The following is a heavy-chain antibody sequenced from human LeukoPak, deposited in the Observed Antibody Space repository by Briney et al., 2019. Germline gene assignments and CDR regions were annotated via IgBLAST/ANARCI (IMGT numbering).Heavy chain of an antibody. D-gene: IGHD5-24*01. V-gene: IGHV3-23*01. CDR2: ISGSCGST. Sequence: GGSLRLSCAASGFTFSSYAMSWVRQAPGKGLEWVSAISGSCGSTYYADSVKGRFTISRDNSKNTLYLQMNSLRAEDTAVYYCAKDSRGWLQLIVDYWGQGTLVTVSS. CDR1: GFTFSSYA. CDR3: AKDSRGWLQLIVDY. J-gene: IGHJ4*02.